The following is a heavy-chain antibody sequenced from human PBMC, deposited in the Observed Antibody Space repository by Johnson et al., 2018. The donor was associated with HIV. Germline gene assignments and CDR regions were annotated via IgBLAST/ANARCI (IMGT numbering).Heavy chain of an antibody. J-gene: IGHJ3*02. CDR3: ARPPPSIGNYGSGSWWAFDI. CDR1: GFTFSNYA. V-gene: IGHV3-30*04. Sequence: QVQLVESGGGVVQPGRSLRLSCAASGFTFSNYAMHWVRQAPGRGLEWVAVISYDGSDEYYAGSVRGRFTISRDHSKNTLYLQMSSLRSEDTAVYYCARPPPSIGNYGSGSWWAFDIWGQGTMVTVSS. D-gene: IGHD3-10*01. CDR2: ISYDGSDE.